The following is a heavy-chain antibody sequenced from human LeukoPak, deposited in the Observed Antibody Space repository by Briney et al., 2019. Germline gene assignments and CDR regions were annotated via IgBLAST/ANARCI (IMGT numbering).Heavy chain of an antibody. V-gene: IGHV3-74*01. CDR2: INSDGSST. J-gene: IGHJ4*02. Sequence: GGSLRLSCAASGFTFSSYAMSWVRQAPGKGLVWVSRINSDGSSTSYADSVKGRFTISRDNAKNTLYLQMNSLRAEDTAVYYCARAKYSSSFDYWGQGTLVTVSS. D-gene: IGHD6-6*01. CDR1: GFTFSSYA. CDR3: ARAKYSSSFDY.